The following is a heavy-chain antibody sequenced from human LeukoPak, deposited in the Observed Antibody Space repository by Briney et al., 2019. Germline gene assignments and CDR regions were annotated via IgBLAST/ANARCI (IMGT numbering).Heavy chain of an antibody. J-gene: IGHJ6*02. V-gene: IGHV1-18*01. CDR1: GYTFTSYG. D-gene: IGHD2-21*01. CDR2: ISAYNGNT. CDR3: ASPIWAPMKYSMDV. Sequence: ASVKVSCKASGYTFTSYGISWVRQAPGQGLEWMGWISAYNGNTNYAQKLQGRVTMTTDTSTSTAYMELRSLRSDDTAMYYCASPIWAPMKYSMDVWGQGTTVTVSS.